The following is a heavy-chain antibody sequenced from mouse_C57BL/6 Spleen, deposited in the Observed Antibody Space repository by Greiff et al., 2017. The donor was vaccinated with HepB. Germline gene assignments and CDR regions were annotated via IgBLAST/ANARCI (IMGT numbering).Heavy chain of an antibody. D-gene: IGHD1-1*01. Sequence: EVQLQQSGPELVKPGASVKISCKASGYSSTGYYMNWVKQSPEKSLEWIGEINPSTGGTTYNQKFKAKATLTVDKSSSTAYMQLKSLTSEDSAVYYCARKGDYYGSSYFDYWGQGTTLTVSS. CDR2: INPSTGGT. CDR1: GYSSTGYY. J-gene: IGHJ2*01. CDR3: ARKGDYYGSSYFDY. V-gene: IGHV1-42*01.